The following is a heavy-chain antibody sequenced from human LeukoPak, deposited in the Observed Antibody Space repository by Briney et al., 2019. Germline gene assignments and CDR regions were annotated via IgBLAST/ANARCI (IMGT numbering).Heavy chain of an antibody. Sequence: GGSLRLSCAASGFTFSTYWMAWVRQAPGKGLEWVANIKGDKSARHQADSVKGRFTISRDNTQNSVYLQMSSLRGEDTAVYYCARDVGGSLDYWGQGTLVTVS. CDR1: GFTFSTYW. D-gene: IGHD1-26*01. CDR3: ARDVGGSLDY. V-gene: IGHV3-7*01. CDR2: IKGDKSAR. J-gene: IGHJ4*02.